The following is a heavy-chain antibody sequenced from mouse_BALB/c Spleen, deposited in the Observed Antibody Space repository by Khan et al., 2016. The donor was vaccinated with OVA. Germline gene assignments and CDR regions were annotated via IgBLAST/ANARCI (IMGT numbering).Heavy chain of an antibody. Sequence: QVQLKQSGPGLVAPSQSLSITCTISGFSLTNYGIHWVRQPPGKGLEWLAVIWSDGSTTDNSALKSRLTISKDNSKSQAFLKMNSLQTDDTAVYFCARQPYYHYNIMDYWGQGTSVTVSS. CDR3: ARQPYYHYNIMDY. CDR2: IWSDGST. V-gene: IGHV2-6-1*01. D-gene: IGHD2-10*01. J-gene: IGHJ4*01. CDR1: GFSLTNYG.